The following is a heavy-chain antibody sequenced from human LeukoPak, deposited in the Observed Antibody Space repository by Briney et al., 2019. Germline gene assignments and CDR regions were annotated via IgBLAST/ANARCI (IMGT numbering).Heavy chain of an antibody. J-gene: IGHJ4*02. D-gene: IGHD3-3*01. CDR1: GGSISISDW. Sequence: PSETLSLTCDVSGGSISISDWWAWVRQPPGRGLEWIGQIYHSGGTNYNPSLKSRVTISVDKPNNQFSLRLDSVTAADTAVYYCARLWSGSFYFDSWGQGILVTVSS. CDR3: ARLWSGSFYFDS. CDR2: IYHSGGT. V-gene: IGHV4-4*02.